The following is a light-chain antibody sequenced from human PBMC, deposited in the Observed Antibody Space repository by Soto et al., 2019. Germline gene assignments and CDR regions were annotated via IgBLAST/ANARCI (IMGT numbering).Light chain of an antibody. V-gene: IGKV3-20*01. CDR1: QSVSSSY. Sequence: DIVLTQSPATLSLSPGERATLSCRASQSVSSSYLAWYPQKPGQAPRLLIYGATSRATGIPDRFSGSGSATDFAHTIIILEPEDYAVYYCQQYGSSPPNTLGQGTKLEIK. CDR3: QQYGSSPPNT. J-gene: IGKJ2*01. CDR2: GAT.